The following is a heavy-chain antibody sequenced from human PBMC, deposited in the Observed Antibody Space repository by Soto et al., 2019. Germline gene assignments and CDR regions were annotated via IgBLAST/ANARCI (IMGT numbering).Heavy chain of an antibody. CDR1: GFSLSTSGVG. CDR2: IYWDDDK. Sequence: QITLKESGPTLVKPTQTLTLTCTFSGFSLSTSGVGVGWIRQPPGKALEWLALIYWDDDKRYSPSLKSRLTITKDTAKTQVVPKITNMDPVDTATYYCAHNYGSRSSSWYRWFDPWGQGTLVTVSS. J-gene: IGHJ5*02. V-gene: IGHV2-5*02. D-gene: IGHD6-13*01. CDR3: AHNYGSRSSSWYRWFDP.